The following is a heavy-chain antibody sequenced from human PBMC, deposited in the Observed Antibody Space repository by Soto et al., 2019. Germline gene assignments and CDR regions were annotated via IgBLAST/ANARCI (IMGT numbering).Heavy chain of an antibody. CDR2: IYYTGNS. D-gene: IGHD6-19*01. Sequence: QVQLQESGPELVKPSQTLSLTCSVSGGSITTNGHYWTWIRQHPGQGLEWIAYIYYTGNSYPNPSLKSRLSFSVETSKNQFSLELRSVTAADTAVYYCASEQWGFDSWGQGTLVTVSS. J-gene: IGHJ4*02. V-gene: IGHV4-31*03. CDR3: ASEQWGFDS. CDR1: GGSITTNGHY.